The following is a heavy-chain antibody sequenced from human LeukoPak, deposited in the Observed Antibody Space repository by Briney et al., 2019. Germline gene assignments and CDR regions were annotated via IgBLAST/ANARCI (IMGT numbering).Heavy chain of an antibody. D-gene: IGHD6-6*01. J-gene: IGHJ5*02. V-gene: IGHV4-59*01. CDR3: ARDLEAPGGGWFDP. Sequence: SETLSLTCTVTGGSISSYYWSWIRQPPGKGLEWIGYIYYSGSTNYNPSLKSRVTISVDTSKNQFSLKLSSVTAADTAVYYCARDLEAPGGGWFDPWGQGTLVTVSS. CDR1: GGSISSYY. CDR2: IYYSGST.